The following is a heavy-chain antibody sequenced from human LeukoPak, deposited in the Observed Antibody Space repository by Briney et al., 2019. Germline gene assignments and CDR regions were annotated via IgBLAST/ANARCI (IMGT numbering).Heavy chain of an antibody. J-gene: IGHJ4*02. Sequence: PGGSLRLSCAASGFTVSSNYMSWVRQAPGKGLEWVSTISGSGGSTYYADSVKGRFTISRDNSKNTLYLQMNSLRAEDTAVYYCAKGPERAVAGPPNYWGQGTLVTVSS. D-gene: IGHD6-19*01. CDR2: ISGSGGST. CDR1: GFTVSSNY. CDR3: AKGPERAVAGPPNY. V-gene: IGHV3-23*01.